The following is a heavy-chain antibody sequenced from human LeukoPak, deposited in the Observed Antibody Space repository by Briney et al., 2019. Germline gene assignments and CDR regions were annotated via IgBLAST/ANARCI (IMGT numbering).Heavy chain of an antibody. CDR1: GFTFSNYA. D-gene: IGHD2-15*01. V-gene: IGHV3-7*01. CDR3: ARDRAAHDY. J-gene: IGHJ4*02. Sequence: GGSLRLSCAASGFTFSNYAMSWVRQAPGKGLEWVANIKQDGSEKYYVDSVKGRFTISRDNAKNSLYLQMNSLRAEDTAVYYCARDRAAHDYWGQGTLVTVSS. CDR2: IKQDGSEK.